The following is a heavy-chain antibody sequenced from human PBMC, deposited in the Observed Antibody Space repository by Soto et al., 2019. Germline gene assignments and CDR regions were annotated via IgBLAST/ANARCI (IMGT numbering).Heavy chain of an antibody. CDR1: GFSFSSYD. Sequence: EEQLVQSGGGLVEPGGSLRLSCAASGFSFSSYDLFWVRQPQGKGLEYVSAVSRNGIKTYYAKSVKGRFTISRDNSKNIMYLQMGTLRAEDMAVYSCPITYSDFDVWGKGTTVIVSS. CDR2: VSRNGIKT. D-gene: IGHD3-3*01. J-gene: IGHJ6*04. V-gene: IGHV3-64*01. CDR3: PITYSDFDV.